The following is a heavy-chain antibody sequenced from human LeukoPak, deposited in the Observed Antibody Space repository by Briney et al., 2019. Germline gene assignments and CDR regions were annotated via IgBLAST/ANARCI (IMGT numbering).Heavy chain of an antibody. J-gene: IGHJ4*02. CDR1: GFTFSTYG. D-gene: IGHD2-2*01. CDR2: IRFDGSNK. V-gene: IGHV3-30*02. CDR3: AKDHCSSNSCYYFDY. Sequence: GGSLRLSCAASGFTFSTYGMHWVRQAPGKGLEWVAFIRFDGSNKYYADSVKGRFTISRDNSLYLQMNSLRAEDTAVYYCAKDHCSSNSCYYFDYWGQGTLVTVSS.